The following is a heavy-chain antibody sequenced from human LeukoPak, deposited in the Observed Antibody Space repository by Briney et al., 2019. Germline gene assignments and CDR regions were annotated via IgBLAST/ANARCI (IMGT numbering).Heavy chain of an antibody. Sequence: GGSLRLSCAASGFTVSSIHMVWVRQAPGKGLEWVSVTYTGGNSYYAESVKGRFTISRDNSKNTLYLQMHSLIAADTAVYYCGSGPVGTTVPWGQGTLVTVSS. CDR1: GFTVSSIH. CDR3: GSGPVGTTVP. J-gene: IGHJ5*02. V-gene: IGHV3-53*01. D-gene: IGHD1-1*01. CDR2: TYTGGNS.